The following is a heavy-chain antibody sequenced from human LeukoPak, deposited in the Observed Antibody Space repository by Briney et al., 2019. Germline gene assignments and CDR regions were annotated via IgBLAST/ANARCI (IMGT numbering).Heavy chain of an antibody. CDR3: ARPGCSSSWYTSLVDY. D-gene: IGHD6-13*01. J-gene: IGHJ4*02. CDR2: ISYDGSNK. V-gene: IGHV3-30*03. Sequence: GGSLRLSCAASGFTISSYSMNWVRQAPGKGLEWVAVISYDGSNKYYADSVKGRFTISRDNSKNTLYLQMNSLRAEDTAVYYCARPGCSSSWYTSLVDYWGQGTLVTVSS. CDR1: GFTISSYS.